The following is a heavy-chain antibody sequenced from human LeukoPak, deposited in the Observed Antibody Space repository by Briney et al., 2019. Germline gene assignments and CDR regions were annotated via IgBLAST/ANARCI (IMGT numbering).Heavy chain of an antibody. D-gene: IGHD3-22*01. CDR1: GVSISNSSYY. V-gene: IGHV4-39*07. Sequence: SETLSLTCTVSGVSISNSSYYWGWIRQPPGKGLEWIGSIFYSGSTYYNPSLKSRVTISVDTSKNQFSLKLSSVTAADTAVYYCAAYYYDSSGYYPLGYWGQGTLVTVSS. CDR3: AAYYYDSSGYYPLGY. CDR2: IFYSGST. J-gene: IGHJ4*02.